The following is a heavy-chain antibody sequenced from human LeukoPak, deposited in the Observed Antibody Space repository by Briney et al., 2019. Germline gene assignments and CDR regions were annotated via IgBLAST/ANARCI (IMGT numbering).Heavy chain of an antibody. J-gene: IGHJ6*04. CDR1: GFTFSNYA. D-gene: IGHD3-10*02. CDR3: AELGITMIGGV. Sequence: PGGSLRLSCAASGFTFSNYAMSWVRQAPGKGLEWVSAISGSDGSTYYADSVKGRFTISRDNSKNPLYLQMNSLRAEDTAVYYCAELGITMIGGVWGKGTTVTISS. CDR2: ISGSDGST. V-gene: IGHV3-23*01.